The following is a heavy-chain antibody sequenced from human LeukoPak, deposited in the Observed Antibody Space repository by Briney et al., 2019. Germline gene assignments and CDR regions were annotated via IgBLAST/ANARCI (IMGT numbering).Heavy chain of an antibody. V-gene: IGHV3-21*01. Sequence: PGGSLRLSCAASGFTFSSYSMNWVRQAPGKGLEWVSSISSSSSYIYYADSVKGRFTISRDNAKNTLYLQMNSLRAEDTAVYYCARMRGSSGWGYYYYYMDVWGKGTTVTISS. CDR1: GFTFSSYS. CDR2: ISSSSSYI. D-gene: IGHD6-19*01. CDR3: ARMRGSSGWGYYYYYMDV. J-gene: IGHJ6*03.